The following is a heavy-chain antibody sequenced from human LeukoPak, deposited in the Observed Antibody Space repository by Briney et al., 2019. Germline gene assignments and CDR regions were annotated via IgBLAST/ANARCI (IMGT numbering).Heavy chain of an antibody. Sequence: KPSETLSLTCPVSGYSISSGYYWGCSRQPPGKGLGCGCTIYHSRSTYYNPSLKSRLSLSVHTCTHHFSLKLSSVPAADTAVYYCARLRGGPAEVDYWGQGTLVTVSS. CDR2: IYHSRST. J-gene: IGHJ4*02. CDR1: GYSISSGYY. D-gene: IGHD3-10*01. CDR3: ARLRGGPAEVDY. V-gene: IGHV4-38-2*01.